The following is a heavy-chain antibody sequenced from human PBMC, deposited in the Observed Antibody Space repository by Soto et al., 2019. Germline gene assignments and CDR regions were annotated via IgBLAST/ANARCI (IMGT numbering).Heavy chain of an antibody. J-gene: IGHJ4*02. V-gene: IGHV3-48*02. CDR3: AREGGSGSYLLN. Sequence: EVQLVESGGGLVQPGGSLRLSCAASGFSFSSYSMNWVRQAPGKGLEWVSYISSSGSNIYYADSVEGRFTISSDKAKNQLLLQRNSLRYEDPAGYYWAREGGSGSYLLNWGQGTLVTVSS. CDR2: ISSSGSNI. D-gene: IGHD3-10*01. CDR1: GFSFSSYS.